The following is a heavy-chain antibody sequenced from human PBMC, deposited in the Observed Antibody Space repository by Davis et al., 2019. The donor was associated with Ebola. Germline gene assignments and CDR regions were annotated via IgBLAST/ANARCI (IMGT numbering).Heavy chain of an antibody. Sequence: MPSETLSLTCTVSGGSISSYYWSWIRQPPGKGLEWIGEINHSGSTNYDPSLKSRVTISVDTSKSQFSLKVSSVTAADTAVYYCARVLQQVVRLDPWGQGTLVTVSS. CDR3: ARVLQQVVRLDP. CDR1: GGSISSYY. J-gene: IGHJ5*02. CDR2: INHSGST. V-gene: IGHV4-34*01. D-gene: IGHD6-6*01.